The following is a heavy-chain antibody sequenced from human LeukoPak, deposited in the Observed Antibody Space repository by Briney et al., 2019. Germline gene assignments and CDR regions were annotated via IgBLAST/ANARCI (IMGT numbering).Heavy chain of an antibody. CDR2: IRSKANSYAT. D-gene: IGHD2-8*01. J-gene: IGHJ6*03. V-gene: IGHV3-73*01. Sequence: GGSLRLFCAASGFTFSGSAMHWVRQASGKGLEWVGRIRSKANSYATAYAASVKGRFTISRDDSKNTAYLQMNSLKTEDTAVYYCTRQGINGEYYYYYYYMDVWGKGTTVTVSS. CDR3: TRQGINGEYYYYYYYMDV. CDR1: GFTFSGSA.